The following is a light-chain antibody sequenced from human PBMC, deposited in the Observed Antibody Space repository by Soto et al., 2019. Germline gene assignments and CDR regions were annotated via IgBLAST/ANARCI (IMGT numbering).Light chain of an antibody. J-gene: IGLJ1*01. CDR2: RNN. CDR1: SSNIGSNY. Sequence: QSVLTQPPSASGTPGQRVTISCSGSSSNIGSNYVYWYQQLPGTAPKLLIYRNNQRPSGVPDRFSGSKSGTSASLAISGLRSEDEADYYCAALDDSMSGFYVFGTWTKVTVL. V-gene: IGLV1-47*01. CDR3: AALDDSMSGFYV.